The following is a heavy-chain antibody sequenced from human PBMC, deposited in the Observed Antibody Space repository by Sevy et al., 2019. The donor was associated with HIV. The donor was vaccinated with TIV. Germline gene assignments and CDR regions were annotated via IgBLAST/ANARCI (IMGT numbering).Heavy chain of an antibody. J-gene: IGHJ4*02. Sequence: SETLSLTCAVYGGSFSGYYWSWIRQPPGKGLEWIGEINHSGSTNYNPSLRIRVTISVDTSKNKLSLKRSSVTAADTAVYYCARGRKRRDFDYWGQGTLVTVSS. V-gene: IGHV4-34*01. CDR3: ARGRKRRDFDY. CDR1: GGSFSGYY. CDR2: INHSGST.